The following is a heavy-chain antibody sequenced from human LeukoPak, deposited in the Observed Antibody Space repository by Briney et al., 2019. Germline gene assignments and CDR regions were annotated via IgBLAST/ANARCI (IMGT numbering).Heavy chain of an antibody. Sequence: GGSLRLSCAASGFTFSDYYMSWIRQAPGKGLEWVSYISSSGSIIYYADSVRGRFTISRDNAKNSLYLQMNSLRAEDTAVYYCARDHCSSTSCYEDAFDIWGQGTMVTVSS. V-gene: IGHV3-11*04. CDR1: GFTFSDYY. D-gene: IGHD2-2*01. CDR3: ARDHCSSTSCYEDAFDI. J-gene: IGHJ3*02. CDR2: ISSSGSII.